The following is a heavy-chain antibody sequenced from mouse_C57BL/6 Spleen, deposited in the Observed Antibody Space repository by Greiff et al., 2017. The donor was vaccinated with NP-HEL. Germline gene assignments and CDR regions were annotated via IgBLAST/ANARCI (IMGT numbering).Heavy chain of an antibody. CDR3: ATMASRSMDY. J-gene: IGHJ4*01. Sequence: EVKVVESGGGLVKPGGSLKLSCAASGFTFSSYAMSWVRQTPEKRLEWVATISDGGSYTYYPDNVKGRFTISRDNAKNNLYLQMSHLKSEDTAMYYCATMASRSMDYWGQGTSVTVSS. CDR1: GFTFSSYA. D-gene: IGHD1-1*02. CDR2: ISDGGSYT. V-gene: IGHV5-4*03.